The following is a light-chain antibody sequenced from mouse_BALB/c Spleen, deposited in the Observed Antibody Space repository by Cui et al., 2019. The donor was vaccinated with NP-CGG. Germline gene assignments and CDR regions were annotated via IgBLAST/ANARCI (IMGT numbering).Light chain of an antibody. V-gene: IGLV1*01. CDR2: GTN. CDR3: ALWYSNHWV. CDR1: TGAVTTNNY. J-gene: IGLJ1*01. Sequence: QSFLTHESSLTTSPGETVTLTCRSSTGAVTTNNYANWVQEKPDHLFTGLIGGTNNRAPGVPARFSGSLIGDKAALTITGAQTEDEAIYFCALWYSNHWVFGGGTKLTVL.